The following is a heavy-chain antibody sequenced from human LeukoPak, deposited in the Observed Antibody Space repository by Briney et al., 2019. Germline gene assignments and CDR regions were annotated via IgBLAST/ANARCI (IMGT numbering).Heavy chain of an antibody. Sequence: SETLSLACTVSGDSISSSSYYWGWIRQPPGKGLEWIGEVHLSGRTHYNPSLESRVTMSVDMSENHISLRLTSVTAADTAVYYCAREGGPYRPLDYSGQGTLVTVSS. CDR3: AREGGPYRPLDY. CDR1: GDSISSSSYY. J-gene: IGHJ4*02. CDR2: VHLSGRT. V-gene: IGHV4-39*07.